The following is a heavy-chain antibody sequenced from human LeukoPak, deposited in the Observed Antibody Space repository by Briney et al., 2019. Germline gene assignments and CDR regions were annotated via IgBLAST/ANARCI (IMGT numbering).Heavy chain of an antibody. Sequence: SETLSLTCTVSGGSISSSSYYWGWIRQPPGKGLEWIGSIYYSGSTYYNPPLKSRVTISVDTSKNQFSLKLSSVTAADTAVYYCARVGYSGSYYPLDYWGQGTLVTVSS. CDR1: GGSISSSSYY. CDR3: ARVGYSGSYYPLDY. J-gene: IGHJ4*02. D-gene: IGHD1-26*01. V-gene: IGHV4-39*07. CDR2: IYYSGST.